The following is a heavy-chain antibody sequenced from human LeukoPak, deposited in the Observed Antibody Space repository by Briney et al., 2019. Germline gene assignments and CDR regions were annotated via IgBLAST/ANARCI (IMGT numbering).Heavy chain of an antibody. D-gene: IGHD3-3*01. Sequence: SQTLSLTCTVSGGSISSGSYYWSWIRQPAGKGLEWIGRIYTSGSTNYNPSLKSRVTISVDTSKNQFSLKLSSVTAADTAVYYCARAAWGYDFWGGLESVDVWGKGTTVTVSS. CDR1: GGSISSGSYY. CDR2: IYTSGST. J-gene: IGHJ6*04. V-gene: IGHV4-61*02. CDR3: ARAAWGYDFWGGLESVDV.